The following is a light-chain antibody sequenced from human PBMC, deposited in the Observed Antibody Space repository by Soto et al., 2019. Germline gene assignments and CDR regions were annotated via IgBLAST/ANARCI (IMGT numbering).Light chain of an antibody. CDR3: QQYSSFPRT. CDR1: QTIGSW. CDR2: DAS. Sequence: DIQMTQSPSTLSASVGDRVTITCRASQTIGSWLAWYQQKPGNAPELLIYDASTLEGGVPSRFSGSGSGTEFSLTITSLQPDDFATFYCQQYSSFPRTFGQGTKVEIK. J-gene: IGKJ1*01. V-gene: IGKV1-5*01.